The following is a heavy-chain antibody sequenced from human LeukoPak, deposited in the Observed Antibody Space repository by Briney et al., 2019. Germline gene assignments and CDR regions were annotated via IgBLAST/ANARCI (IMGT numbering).Heavy chain of an antibody. Sequence: GGSLRLSCAASGFTFSSYWMSWVRQAPGKGLEWVANMKQDGSEKYYVDSVKGRFTISRDNAKNSVYLQMNSLRAEDTAVYYCARDKMTGDSYFDSWGQGTLVTVSS. CDR2: MKQDGSEK. V-gene: IGHV3-7*01. CDR1: GFTFSSYW. CDR3: ARDKMTGDSYFDS. D-gene: IGHD2-21*02. J-gene: IGHJ4*02.